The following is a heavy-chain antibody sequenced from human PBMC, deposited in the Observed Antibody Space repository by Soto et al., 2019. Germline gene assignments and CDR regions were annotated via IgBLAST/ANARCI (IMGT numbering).Heavy chain of an antibody. V-gene: IGHV4-30-4*01. D-gene: IGHD5-18*01. J-gene: IGHJ4*02. CDR3: ARVQGGGGAMVHNY. Sequence: QVQLQESGPGLVKPSQTLSLTCTVSGGSISSGDYYWSWIRQPPGKGLEWIGYIYHSGSTYYNPSLKSRVTISVDTSKNQFSPKLSSVTAADTAVYYCARVQGGGGAMVHNYWGQGTLVTVSS. CDR1: GGSISSGDYY. CDR2: IYHSGST.